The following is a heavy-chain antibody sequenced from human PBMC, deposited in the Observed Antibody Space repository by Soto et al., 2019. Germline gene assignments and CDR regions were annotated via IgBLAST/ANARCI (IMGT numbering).Heavy chain of an antibody. CDR2: ISRSDGTI. CDR1: GFTFSNYE. D-gene: IGHD3-10*01. CDR3: PREQDFGDAFDI. J-gene: IGHJ3*02. Sequence: EVQLVESGGGLVQPGGSLRLSCAASGFTFSNYEMNWVRQAPGKGLEWVSYISRSDGTIYYADYVKGRFTISRDNARNSLYLQMNSLRAEDTAIYYCPREQDFGDAFDIWGQGTMVTVSS. V-gene: IGHV3-48*03.